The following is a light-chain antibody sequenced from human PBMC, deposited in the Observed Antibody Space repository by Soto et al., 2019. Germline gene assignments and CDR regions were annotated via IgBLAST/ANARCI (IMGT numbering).Light chain of an antibody. Sequence: SYELTQPPSVSVSPGQTASITCSGDKLGDKYVCWYQQKPGQSPILVIYQDTKRPSGIPERFSGSNSGNKAILTISGTQAMDEADYYCQAWDSNTAVFGGGTQLTVL. V-gene: IGLV3-1*01. J-gene: IGLJ7*01. CDR3: QAWDSNTAV. CDR2: QDT. CDR1: KLGDKY.